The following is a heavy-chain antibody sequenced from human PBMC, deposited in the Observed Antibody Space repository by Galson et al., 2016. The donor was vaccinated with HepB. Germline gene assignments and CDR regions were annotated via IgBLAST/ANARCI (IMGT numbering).Heavy chain of an antibody. CDR2: ITSSGSYI. D-gene: IGHD6-19*01. CDR3: ARGPYTSGWYPWDWFDP. CDR1: GFTFISYS. J-gene: IGHJ5*02. Sequence: SLRLSCAASGFTFISYSMNWVRQAPGKGLEWVLSITSSGSYIYYTDSVKGRFTISRDSAKNSLYLQMNSLRAEDTAVYYCARGPYTSGWYPWDWFDPWGQGTLVTVSS. V-gene: IGHV3-21*01.